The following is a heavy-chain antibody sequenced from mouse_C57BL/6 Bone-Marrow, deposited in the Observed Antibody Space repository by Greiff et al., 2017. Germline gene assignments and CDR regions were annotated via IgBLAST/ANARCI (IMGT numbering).Heavy chain of an antibody. V-gene: IGHV14-1*01. CDR3: TFLLNY. J-gene: IGHJ2*01. CDR1: GFNIKDYY. D-gene: IGHD2-1*01. Sequence: EVQLQQSGAELVRPGASVKLSCTASGFNIKDYYMHWVKQRPEQGLEWIGRFDPEDGDIEYAPKFKGKAPMTADTSTNTAYLQRSSLTSEDTAVYYCTFLLNYWGQGTTLTVSS. CDR2: FDPEDGDI.